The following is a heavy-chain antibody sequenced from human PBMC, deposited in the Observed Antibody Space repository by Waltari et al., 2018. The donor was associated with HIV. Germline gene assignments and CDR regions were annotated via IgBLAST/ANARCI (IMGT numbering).Heavy chain of an antibody. D-gene: IGHD4-4*01. Sequence: EVQLVQSGEEVKKHGESLRISCKGSGDSFITYWIAWVRQMPGKGLEWMGSIYPSDSTTRYSPSFEGQVTISADKSISTAYLQWSSLKASDNAMYYCARGLQWYDGMDVWGQGTTVTVSS. CDR1: GDSFITYW. V-gene: IGHV5-51*01. CDR3: ARGLQWYDGMDV. CDR2: IYPSDSTT. J-gene: IGHJ6*02.